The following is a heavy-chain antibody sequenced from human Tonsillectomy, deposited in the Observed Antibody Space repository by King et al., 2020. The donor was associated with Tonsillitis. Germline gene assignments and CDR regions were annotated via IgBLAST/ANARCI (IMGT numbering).Heavy chain of an antibody. CDR2: IYYSGST. CDR3: ARFNSSSPIPLYYYYFYMDV. V-gene: IGHV4-39*01. Sequence: QLQESGPGLVKPSETLSLTCTVSGGSISSSSYYWGWIRQPPGKGLEWIGSIYYSGSTYYNPSLKSRVTISVDTSKNQFSLKLGSVTAADTAVYYCARFNSSSPIPLYYYYFYMDVWGKGTTVTVSS. D-gene: IGHD6-6*01. CDR1: GGSISSSSYY. J-gene: IGHJ6*03.